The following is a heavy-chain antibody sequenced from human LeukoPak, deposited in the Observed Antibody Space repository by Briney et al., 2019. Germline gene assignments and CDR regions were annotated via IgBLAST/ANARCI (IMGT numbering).Heavy chain of an antibody. CDR1: GGSFSGYY. V-gene: IGHV4-34*01. J-gene: IGHJ6*04. D-gene: IGHD3-10*01. CDR3: ARRRITMVRGVTYYYGMDV. Sequence: SETLSLTCAVYGGSFSGYYWSWIRQPPGKGLEWIGEINHSGSTNYNPPLKSRVTISVDTSKNQFSLKLSSVTAADTAVYYCARRRITMVRGVTYYYGMDVWGKGTTVTVSS. CDR2: INHSGST.